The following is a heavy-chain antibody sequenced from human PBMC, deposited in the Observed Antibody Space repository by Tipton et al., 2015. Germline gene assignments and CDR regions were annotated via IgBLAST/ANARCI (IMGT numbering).Heavy chain of an antibody. CDR3: ARDRDEYICSPGFDY. CDR1: GFTFSSYW. J-gene: IGHJ4*02. Sequence: SLRLSCAAYGFTFSSYWMHWVRQAPGKGLVWDSRINSAGSSTNYADSVKGRFTISRDKAKNTLYLQMNSLRAEDTAVYYCARDRDEYICSPGFDYWGQGPLVTVSS. V-gene: IGHV3-74*01. CDR2: INSAGSST. D-gene: IGHD6-6*01.